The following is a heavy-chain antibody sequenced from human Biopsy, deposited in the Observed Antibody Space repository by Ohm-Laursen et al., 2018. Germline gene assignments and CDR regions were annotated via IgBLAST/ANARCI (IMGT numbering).Heavy chain of an antibody. CDR1: GFTFSNYA. D-gene: IGHD6-19*01. CDR3: ARLQVNNGWYEDY. V-gene: IGHV3-23*01. CDR2: ITGSGDSGGKT. Sequence: SLRLSCSPSGFTFSNYAMKWVRQSRGKGLEWVSAITGSGDSGGKTYYADSVKGRFTISRDNSKNTLFLQMNSLRVEDAAIYYCARLQVNNGWYEDYWGQGTLVTVSS. J-gene: IGHJ4*02.